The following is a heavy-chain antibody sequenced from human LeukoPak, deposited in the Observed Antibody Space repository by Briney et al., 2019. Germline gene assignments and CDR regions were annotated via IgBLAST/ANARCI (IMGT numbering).Heavy chain of an antibody. CDR2: ISYDGGNK. J-gene: IGHJ2*01. Sequence: GGSLRLSCAASGFTFSNYGMHWVRQAPGKGLECVAGISYDGGNKYYADSVKGRFTISRDNSKNTLDLQMNSLRAEDSAVYYCAKGGYTYGYGGYFDLWGRGTLVTVSS. V-gene: IGHV3-30*18. CDR1: GFTFSNYG. D-gene: IGHD5-18*01. CDR3: AKGGYTYGYGGYFDL.